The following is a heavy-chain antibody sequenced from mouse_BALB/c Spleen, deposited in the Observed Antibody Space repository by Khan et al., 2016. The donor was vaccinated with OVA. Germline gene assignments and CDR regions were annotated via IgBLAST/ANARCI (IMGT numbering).Heavy chain of an antibody. CDR1: GFTFSTYG. CDR2: VSTGGHYT. D-gene: IGHD1-1*01. J-gene: IGHJ3*01. Sequence: EVMLVESGGDIVKPGGSLKLSCAASGFTFSTYGMSWVRQTPDKRLEWVATVSTGGHYTYYTDTVKGRFTISRDNAKNTLYLHMSSLGSEDTAIFYWARLAYYYESEGFAYWGQGTLVTVSA. V-gene: IGHV5-6*01. CDR3: ARLAYYYESEGFAY.